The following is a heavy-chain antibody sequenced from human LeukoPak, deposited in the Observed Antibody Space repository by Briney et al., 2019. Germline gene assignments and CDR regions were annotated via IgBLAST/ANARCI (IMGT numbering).Heavy chain of an antibody. CDR1: GFIFSNYG. J-gene: IGHJ4*02. CDR2: ISYDGSNK. D-gene: IGHD4-23*01. CDR3: ARDNLRGNSGWYYLDY. V-gene: IGHV3-30*03. Sequence: GGSLRLSCAASGFIFSNYGMHWVRHAPGKGLEWVAVISYDGSNKYYADSVKGRFTISRDNSKNTLYLQMNSLRAEDTAVYYCARDNLRGNSGWYYLDYWGQGTLVTVSS.